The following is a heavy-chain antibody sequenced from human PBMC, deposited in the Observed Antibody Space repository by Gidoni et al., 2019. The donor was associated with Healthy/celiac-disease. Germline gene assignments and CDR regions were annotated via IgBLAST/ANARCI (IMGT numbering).Heavy chain of an antibody. Sequence: EVQLVQSGAEVKKPGESLKISCKGSGYSFTSYWICWVRQMPGQGLEWRGIIYPGDSDTRYSPSFQVQVTISADKSISTAYLQWSSLKASDTAMYYCARAAIFGVVIENWFDPWGQGTLVTVSS. J-gene: IGHJ5*02. CDR3: ARAAIFGVVIENWFDP. V-gene: IGHV5-51*01. D-gene: IGHD3-3*01. CDR2: IYPGDSDT. CDR1: GYSFTSYW.